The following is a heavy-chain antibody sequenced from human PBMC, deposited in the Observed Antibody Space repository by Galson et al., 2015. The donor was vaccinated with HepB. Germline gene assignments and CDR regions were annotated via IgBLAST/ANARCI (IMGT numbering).Heavy chain of an antibody. J-gene: IGHJ5*02. CDR3: ARDHITMVRGVTFNWFDP. CDR1: GFTFSNYS. CDR2: ISSSSSYI. D-gene: IGHD3-10*01. Sequence: SLRLSCAASGFTFSNYSMNWVRQAPGKGLEWVSSISSSSSYIYYADSVKGRFTISRDNAKNSLYLQMNSLRAEDTAVYYCARDHITMVRGVTFNWFDPWGQGTLVTVSS. V-gene: IGHV3-21*01.